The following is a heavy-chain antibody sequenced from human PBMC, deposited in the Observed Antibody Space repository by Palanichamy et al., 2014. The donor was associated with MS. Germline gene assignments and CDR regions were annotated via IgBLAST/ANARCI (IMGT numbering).Heavy chain of an antibody. V-gene: IGHV3-11*01. D-gene: IGHD1/OR15-1a*01. CDR3: ARLPVDPSMISRGTFFDY. CDR1: GFTFNDYY. Sequence: QVQLVESGGGLVKPGGSLRLSCAASGFTFNDYYMAWIRQAPGKGLEWVAFIIGSGSTIYYADSVRGRFTISRDNAKDSLYLQMNRLRADDTAVYYCARLPVDPSMISRGTFFDYWGQGTLVTVSS. J-gene: IGHJ4*02. CDR2: IIGSGSTI.